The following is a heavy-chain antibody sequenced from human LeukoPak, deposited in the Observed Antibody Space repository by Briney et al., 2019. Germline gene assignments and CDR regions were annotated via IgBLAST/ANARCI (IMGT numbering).Heavy chain of an antibody. CDR3: ARDLHGSGSYYDGGCFDY. D-gene: IGHD3-10*01. V-gene: IGHV3-11*01. CDR1: GFTLSDYY. CDR2: ISSSGSTI. Sequence: GGSLRLSCAVSGFTLSDYYMSWIRQAPGKGLEWVSYISSSGSTIYYADSVKGRFTISRDNAKNSLYLQMNSLRAEDTAVYYCARDLHGSGSYYDGGCFDYWGQGTLVTVSS. J-gene: IGHJ4*02.